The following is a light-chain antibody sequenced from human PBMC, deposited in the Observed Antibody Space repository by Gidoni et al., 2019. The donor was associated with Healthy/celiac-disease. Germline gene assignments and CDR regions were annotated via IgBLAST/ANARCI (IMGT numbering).Light chain of an antibody. Sequence: EIVLTQSPATLSLSPGERATLSCRASQSVSSYLAWYQQKPGQAPRLLIYDASNRATGIPARFSGSGSGTDFTLTLSSLAPDDFAVYYCQQRSNWPPLTFGGGTKVEIK. CDR3: QQRSNWPPLT. CDR1: QSVSSY. V-gene: IGKV3-11*01. J-gene: IGKJ4*01. CDR2: DAS.